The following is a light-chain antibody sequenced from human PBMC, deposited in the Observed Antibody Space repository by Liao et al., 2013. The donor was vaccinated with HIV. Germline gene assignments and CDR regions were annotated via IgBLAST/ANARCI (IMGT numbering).Light chain of an antibody. CDR1: NIGSKS. CDR2: YDS. CDR3: QVWDSNSDHVV. J-gene: IGLJ2*01. Sequence: SYXLTQPPSVSVAPGKTARITCGGNNIGSKSVHWYQQKPGQAPVLVIYYDSDRPSGIPERFSGSNSGNTATLTISRVEAGDEADYYCQVWDSNSDHVVFGGGTKLTVL. V-gene: IGLV3-21*04.